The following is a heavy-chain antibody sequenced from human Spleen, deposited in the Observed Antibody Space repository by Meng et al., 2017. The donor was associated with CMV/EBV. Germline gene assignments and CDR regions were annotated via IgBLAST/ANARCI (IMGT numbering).Heavy chain of an antibody. J-gene: IGHJ5*01. V-gene: IGHV3-7*01. Sequence: GGSLRLSCAASGFTFSSYWMSWVRQAPGKGLEWVANIKQDGSEKYYVDSVKGRFTISRDNAKNSLYLQMNSLRVEDTAVYYCARDSSAVHNWLDSWGQGTLVTVSS. CDR2: IKQDGSEK. CDR3: ARDSSAVHNWLDS. D-gene: IGHD1-26*01. CDR1: GFTFSSYW.